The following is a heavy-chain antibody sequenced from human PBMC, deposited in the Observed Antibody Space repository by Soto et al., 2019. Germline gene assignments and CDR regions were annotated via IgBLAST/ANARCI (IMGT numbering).Heavy chain of an antibody. Sequence: SVKVSCKASGFTFTSSAMQWVRQARGQRLEWIGWIVVGSGNTNYAQKFQERVTITRDMSTSTAYMELSSLRSEDTTVYYCAAWSLWLVPGVNAFDIWGQGTMVT. CDR3: AAWSLWLVPGVNAFDI. V-gene: IGHV1-58*02. CDR2: IVVGSGNT. CDR1: GFTFTSSA. D-gene: IGHD6-19*01. J-gene: IGHJ3*02.